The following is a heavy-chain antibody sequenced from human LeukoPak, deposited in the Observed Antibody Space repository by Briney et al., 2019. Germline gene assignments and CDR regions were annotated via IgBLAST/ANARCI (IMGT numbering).Heavy chain of an antibody. V-gene: IGHV4-30-2*01. J-gene: IGHJ5*02. D-gene: IGHD1-14*01. CDR1: GGSIRNGGYY. CDR3: ARVGTYNWFDP. Sequence: SETLSLTCTVSGGSIRNGGYYWSWVRQPPGRGLEWIGHIYHSGSTSYSPSLKSRVTISLDTSANQFSLRLTSVTAADTAVYYCARVGTYNWFDPWGQGTLVTVSS. CDR2: IYHSGST.